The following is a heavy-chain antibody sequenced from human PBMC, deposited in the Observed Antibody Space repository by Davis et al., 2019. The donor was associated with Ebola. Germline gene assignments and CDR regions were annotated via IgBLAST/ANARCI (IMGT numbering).Heavy chain of an antibody. CDR1: GGSISSYY. CDR3: ASLSGDYRAYNWFDP. CDR2: LYYSGST. J-gene: IGHJ5*02. D-gene: IGHD5-12*01. Sequence: MPGGSLRLSCTVSGGSISSYYWSWILQPPGKGLEWIGYLYYSGSTNYNPSLKSRVTISVDTSKNQFSLKLSSVTAADTAVYYCASLSGDYRAYNWFDPWGQGTLVTVSS. V-gene: IGHV4-59*01.